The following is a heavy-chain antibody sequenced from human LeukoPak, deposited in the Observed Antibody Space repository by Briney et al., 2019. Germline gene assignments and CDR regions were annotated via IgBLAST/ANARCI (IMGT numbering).Heavy chain of an antibody. CDR3: ASVYSSTSWDY. CDR2: IYPGDSDT. Sequence: GESLKISCKGSGYNFNMYWIGWVRQMPGKGLEWMGIIYPGDSDTRYSPSFEGQVTISVDKSINTAYLQWSSLKASDTAMYYCASVYSSTSWDYWGQGTLVTVSS. CDR1: GYNFNMYW. D-gene: IGHD6-13*01. J-gene: IGHJ4*02. V-gene: IGHV5-51*01.